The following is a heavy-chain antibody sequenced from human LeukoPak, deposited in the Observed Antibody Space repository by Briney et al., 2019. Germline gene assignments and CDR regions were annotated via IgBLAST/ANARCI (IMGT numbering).Heavy chain of an antibody. V-gene: IGHV3-23*01. CDR3: AKSPTTVGATFHYFDS. D-gene: IGHD1-26*01. J-gene: IGHJ4*02. CDR2: LSGSGGST. CDR1: GFTFSSYA. Sequence: GGSLRLSCAAPGFTFSSYAMNWVRQAPGKGLEWVSALSGSGGSTYYADSVKGWFTISRDNSKNTLYLQMNSLKAEDTAVYYCAKSPTTVGATFHYFDSWGQGILVTVSS.